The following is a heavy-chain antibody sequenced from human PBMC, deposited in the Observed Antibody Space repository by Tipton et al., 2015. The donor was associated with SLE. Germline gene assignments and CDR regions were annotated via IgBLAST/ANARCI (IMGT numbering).Heavy chain of an antibody. Sequence: SLRLSCAVSGFTFTNYWMNWVRQAPGKGLEWVSVLFSGGSTYYDDSVKGRFTISRDESKNTLYLQMNSLRVEDTAVYYCTRSNSMTAFPDTFDVWGQGTMVNVSS. CDR1: GFTFTNYW. D-gene: IGHD2-21*02. V-gene: IGHV3-53*01. CDR3: TRSNSMTAFPDTFDV. J-gene: IGHJ3*01. CDR2: LFSGGST.